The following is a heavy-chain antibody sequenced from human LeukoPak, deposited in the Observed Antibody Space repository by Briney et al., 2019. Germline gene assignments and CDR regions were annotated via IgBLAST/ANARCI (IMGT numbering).Heavy chain of an antibody. Sequence: GGSLRLSCAASGFTFSSYSMNWIRQAPGKGLEWVSSVSSSTSYIYYADSVKGRFTISKDNAKNSLYLQMNSLRAEDTAVYYCARAGGSAVSHSDYWGQGTLVTVSS. V-gene: IGHV3-21*01. D-gene: IGHD3-10*01. CDR1: GFTFSSYS. CDR2: VSSSTSYI. CDR3: ARAGGSAVSHSDY. J-gene: IGHJ4*02.